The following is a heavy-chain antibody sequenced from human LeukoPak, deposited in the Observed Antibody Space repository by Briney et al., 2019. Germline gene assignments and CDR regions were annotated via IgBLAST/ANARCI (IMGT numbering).Heavy chain of an antibody. CDR3: ARDLRSGAFDI. CDR2: ISGSGGST. CDR1: GFTFSSYG. J-gene: IGHJ3*02. V-gene: IGHV3-23*01. D-gene: IGHD4-17*01. Sequence: GGTLRLSCAASGFTFSSYGMSWVRQAPGKGLEWVSAISGSGGSTYYADSVKGRFTISRDNSKNTLYLQMNSLRAEDTAVYYCARDLRSGAFDIWGQGTMVTVSS.